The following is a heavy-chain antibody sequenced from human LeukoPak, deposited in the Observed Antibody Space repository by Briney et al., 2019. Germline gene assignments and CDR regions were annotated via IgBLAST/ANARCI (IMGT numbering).Heavy chain of an antibody. CDR3: ARGNDYGGNLSDFDY. J-gene: IGHJ4*02. V-gene: IGHV4-59*08. CDR1: GGSISSYY. D-gene: IGHD4-23*01. Sequence: SETLSLTCTVSGGSISSYYWSWIRQPPGKGLEWIGYIYYSGSTNYNPSLKSRVTISVDTSKNQFSLKLSSVTAADTAVYYCARGNDYGGNLSDFDYWGQGTLVTVSS. CDR2: IYYSGST.